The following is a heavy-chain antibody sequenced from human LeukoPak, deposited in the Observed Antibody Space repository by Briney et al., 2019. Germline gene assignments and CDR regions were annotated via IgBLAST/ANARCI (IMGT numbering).Heavy chain of an antibody. D-gene: IGHD6-13*01. J-gene: IGHJ3*02. CDR3: ARGSIRIAAAGRAFDI. CDR1: GGSISSSSYY. CDR2: IYYSGST. V-gene: IGHV4-39*07. Sequence: SETLSLTCTVSGGSISSSSYYWGWIRQPPGKGLEWIGSIYYSGSTYYNPSLKSRVTISVDTSKNQFSLKLSSVTAADTAVYYCARGSIRIAAAGRAFDIWGQGTMVTVSS.